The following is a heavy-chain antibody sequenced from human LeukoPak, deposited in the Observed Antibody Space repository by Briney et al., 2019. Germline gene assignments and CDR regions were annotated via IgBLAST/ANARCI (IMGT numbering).Heavy chain of an antibody. V-gene: IGHV2-70*01. D-gene: IGHD5-24*01. CDR2: IDWDDDK. Sequence: ESGPTLVKPTQTLTLTCTFSGFSLGTSGMCVGWIRQPPGKALEWLALIDWDDDKYYSTSLKTRLTISKDTSKNQVVLTMTNMDPVDTATYYCARMRWLQSHNDAFDIWGQGTMVTVSS. CDR3: ARMRWLQSHNDAFDI. CDR1: GFSLGTSGMC. J-gene: IGHJ3*02.